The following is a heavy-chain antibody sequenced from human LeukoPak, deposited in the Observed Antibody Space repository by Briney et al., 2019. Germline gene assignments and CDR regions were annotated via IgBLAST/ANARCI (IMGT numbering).Heavy chain of an antibody. CDR2: FDPEDGET. Sequence: PEASVKVSCKASGYTFTSYDINWVRQAPGKGLEWMGGFDPEDGETIYAQKFQGRVTMTEDTSTDTAYMELSSLRSEDTAVYYCATGYDYVWGSYRDWGQGTLVTVSS. CDR1: GYTFTSYD. J-gene: IGHJ4*02. D-gene: IGHD3-16*02. CDR3: ATGYDYVWGSYRD. V-gene: IGHV1-24*01.